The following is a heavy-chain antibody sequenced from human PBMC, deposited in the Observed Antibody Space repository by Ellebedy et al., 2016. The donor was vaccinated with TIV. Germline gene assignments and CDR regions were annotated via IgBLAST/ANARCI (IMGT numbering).Heavy chain of an antibody. V-gene: IGHV4-59*08. CDR2: FYHGGIP. CDR3: ATYNMGRLDH. D-gene: IGHD1-1*01. CDR1: GGSISTYY. Sequence: SETLSLTCTVSGGSISTYYWTWIRQPPGEALEWIAYFYHGGIPIYSPSLKSRVSISVDTPKNHFSLRLRSVTAADTAVYYCATYNMGRLDHWGQGTLVTVSS. J-gene: IGHJ4*02.